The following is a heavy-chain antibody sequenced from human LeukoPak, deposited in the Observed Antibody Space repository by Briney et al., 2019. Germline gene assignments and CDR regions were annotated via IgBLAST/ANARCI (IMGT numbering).Heavy chain of an antibody. V-gene: IGHV1-8*01. CDR1: GYTFTSYD. CDR3: AREEVDPAGMDV. CDR2: MNPNSGNT. J-gene: IGHJ6*02. Sequence: ASVKVSCKASGYTFTSYDINWVRQATGQGLEWMGWMNPNSGNTGYAQKFQGRATMTRNTSISTAYMELSSLRSEDTAVYYCAREEVDPAGMDVWGQGTTVTVSS. D-gene: IGHD5-12*01.